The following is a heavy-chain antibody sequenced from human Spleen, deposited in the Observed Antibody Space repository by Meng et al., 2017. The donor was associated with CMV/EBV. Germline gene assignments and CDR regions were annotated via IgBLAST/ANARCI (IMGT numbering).Heavy chain of an antibody. CDR3: ARTYDIVRYPYDI. J-gene: IGHJ3*02. Sequence: ASVKVSCKASGYSFDNYGITWVRQAPGQGLEGMGWINPDSGDTNYAQKFQGRVTMTRDTSISTGYMELNELTSDDTAVYYCARTYDIVRYPYDIWGQGTMVTVSS. D-gene: IGHD5-12*01. CDR1: GYSFDNYG. CDR2: INPDSGDT. V-gene: IGHV1-2*02.